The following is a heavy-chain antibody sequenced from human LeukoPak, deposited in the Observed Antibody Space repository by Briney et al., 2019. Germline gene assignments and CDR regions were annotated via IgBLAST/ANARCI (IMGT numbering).Heavy chain of an antibody. CDR1: GFTFSSYE. J-gene: IGHJ5*02. D-gene: IGHD2/OR15-2a*01. CDR3: ARHFSVEP. Sequence: GGSLRLSCAASGFTFSSYEMNWVRQAPGKGLEWVSYIRSSGSTIWYADSVKGRFTSSRDNAKNSLYLQMNSLRVEDTAVYYCARHFSVEPWGQGTLVTVSS. CDR2: IRSSGSTI. V-gene: IGHV3-48*03.